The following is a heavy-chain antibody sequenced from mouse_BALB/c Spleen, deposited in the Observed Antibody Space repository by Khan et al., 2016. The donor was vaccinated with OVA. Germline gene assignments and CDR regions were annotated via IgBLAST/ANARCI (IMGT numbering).Heavy chain of an antibody. J-gene: IGHJ4*01. CDR1: GYSITSDYV. V-gene: IGHV3-2*02. CDR2: ISYSGST. CDR3: ARDGSRYNYAMDY. D-gene: IGHD2-3*01. Sequence: VQLKESGPGLVKPSQSLSLTCTVSGYSITSDYVWNWIRQLPGNKLEWMGFISYSGSTNYNPALKSRISITRDTSTNQFFLQLNSVTTEDTATYYCARDGSRYNYAMDYWGQGTSVTVSS.